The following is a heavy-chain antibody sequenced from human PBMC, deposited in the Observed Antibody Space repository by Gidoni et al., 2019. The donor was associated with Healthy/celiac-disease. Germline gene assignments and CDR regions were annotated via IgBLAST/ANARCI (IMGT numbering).Heavy chain of an antibody. CDR3: ARDLEQKGWFDP. CDR2: IYYSGST. J-gene: IGHJ5*02. V-gene: IGHV4-31*03. Sequence: QVQLQESGPGLVKPSQTLSLTCTVSRGSISSGGYYWSWLRQHPGKGLELIGYIYYSGSTYYNPSLKSRVTISVDTSKNQFSLKLSSVTAADTAVYYCARDLEQKGWFDPWGQGTLVTVSS. CDR1: RGSISSGGYY. D-gene: IGHD1-1*01.